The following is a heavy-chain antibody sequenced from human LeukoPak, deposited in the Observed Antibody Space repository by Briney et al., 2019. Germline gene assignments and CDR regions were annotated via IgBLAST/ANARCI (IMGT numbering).Heavy chain of an antibody. V-gene: IGHV1-3*01. D-gene: IGHD3-10*01. CDR3: ARGPTRSQFGELLRSFDY. CDR1: GYTFTSYA. CDR2: INAGNGNT. Sequence: EASVKVSCKASGYTFTSYAMHWVRQAPGQRLEWMGWINAGNGNTKYSQKFQGRVTITRDTSASTAYMELSSLRSEDTAVYYCARGPTRSQFGELLRSFDYWGQGTLVTVSS. J-gene: IGHJ4*02.